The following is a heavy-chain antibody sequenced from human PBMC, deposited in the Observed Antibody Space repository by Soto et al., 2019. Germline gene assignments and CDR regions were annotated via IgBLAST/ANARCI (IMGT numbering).Heavy chain of an antibody. Sequence: ASVKVSCKASGYTFIIYGASWVRQAPGQGLDWLGWISTYNGNTRYAERLQGRVTMTTDTTTNTAYMELRNLRSDDTAVYYCARGPTDYYDNSANYFLDYWGQGTLVTVSS. D-gene: IGHD3-22*01. CDR2: ISTYNGNT. J-gene: IGHJ4*02. CDR1: GYTFIIYG. CDR3: ARGPTDYYDNSANYFLDY. V-gene: IGHV1-18*01.